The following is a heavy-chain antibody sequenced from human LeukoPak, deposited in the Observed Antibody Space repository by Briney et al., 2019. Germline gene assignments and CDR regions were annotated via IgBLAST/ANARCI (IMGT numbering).Heavy chain of an antibody. CDR2: IIPIFGTA. J-gene: IGHJ3*02. Sequence: SVKVSCKASGGTFSSYAISWVRQAPGQGLEWMGGIIPIFGTANYAQKFQGRVTITADKSTSTAYMELSSLRSEDTAVYYCARVPYDYGDYRYAFDIWGQGTMVTVSS. CDR1: GGTFSSYA. V-gene: IGHV1-69*06. CDR3: ARVPYDYGDYRYAFDI. D-gene: IGHD4-17*01.